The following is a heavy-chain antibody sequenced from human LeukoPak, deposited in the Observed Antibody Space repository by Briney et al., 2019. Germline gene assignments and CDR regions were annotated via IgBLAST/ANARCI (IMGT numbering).Heavy chain of an antibody. D-gene: IGHD6-13*01. CDR1: GVSIGSYY. CDR2: VYYSGNT. CDR3: ARDKIAAAGYFDF. J-gene: IGHJ4*02. Sequence: SETLSLTCTVSGVSIGSYYWSWIRQPPGKGLEWIGYVYYSGNTNYNPSLKSRATISRDTPKNQFSLKLSSVTAADAAVYYCARDKIAAAGYFDFWGQGTLVTVSS. V-gene: IGHV4-59*01.